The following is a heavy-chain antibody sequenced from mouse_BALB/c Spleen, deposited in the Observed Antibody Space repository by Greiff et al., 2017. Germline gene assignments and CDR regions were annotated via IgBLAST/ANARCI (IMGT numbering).Heavy chain of an antibody. V-gene: IGHV1-7*01. Sequence: VQLQESGAELAKPGASVKMSCKASGYTFTSYWMHWVKQRPGQGLEWIGYINPSTGYTEYNQKFKDKATLTADKSSSTAYMQLSSLTSEDSAVYYCARSHYGTLYYFDYWGQGTTLTVSS. CDR2: INPSTGYT. D-gene: IGHD1-1*01. CDR3: ARSHYGTLYYFDY. J-gene: IGHJ2*01. CDR1: GYTFTSYW.